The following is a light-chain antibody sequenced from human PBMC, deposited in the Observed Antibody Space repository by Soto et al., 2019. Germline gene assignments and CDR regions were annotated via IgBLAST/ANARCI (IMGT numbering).Light chain of an antibody. Sequence: QSALTQPASVSGSPGQSITISCTGTSSDVGGYNYVSWYQQHPGKAPKLMIYEVSNRPSGVSNRFSGSKSGNTASLTISGVQAEGEAYYFCRSYTSSRPLYVFGTGTKLTVL. J-gene: IGLJ1*01. CDR3: RSYTSSRPLYV. CDR1: SSDVGGYNY. CDR2: EVS. V-gene: IGLV2-14*01.